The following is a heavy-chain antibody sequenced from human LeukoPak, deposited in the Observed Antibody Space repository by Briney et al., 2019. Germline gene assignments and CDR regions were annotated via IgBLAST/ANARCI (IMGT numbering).Heavy chain of an antibody. V-gene: IGHV1-18*04. CDR3: ARLGYCSSTSCYDDYYYYYGMDV. CDR1: GYTYTNHG. CDR2: VSAYNRDT. Sequence: ASVKVSCKASGYTYTNHGITWVRQAPGQGLEWMGWVSAYNRDTKYAQNFQGRVTLITESSTSTAYMELRSLRSDDTAVYYCARLGYCSSTSCYDDYYYYYGMDVWGQGTTVTVSS. J-gene: IGHJ6*02. D-gene: IGHD2-2*01.